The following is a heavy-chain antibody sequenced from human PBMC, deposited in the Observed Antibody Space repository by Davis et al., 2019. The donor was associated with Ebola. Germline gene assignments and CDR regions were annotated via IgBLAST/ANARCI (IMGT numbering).Heavy chain of an antibody. CDR1: GFTFSDYS. V-gene: IGHV3-66*01. J-gene: IGHJ2*01. CDR3: ARVLAARPWYFDL. CDR2: IYSGGST. Sequence: GESLKISCAASGFTFSDYSMSWVRQAPGKGLEWVSVIYSGGSTYYADSVKGRFTISRDNSKNTLYLQMNSLRAEDTAVYYCARVLAARPWYFDLWGRGTLVTVSS. D-gene: IGHD6-6*01.